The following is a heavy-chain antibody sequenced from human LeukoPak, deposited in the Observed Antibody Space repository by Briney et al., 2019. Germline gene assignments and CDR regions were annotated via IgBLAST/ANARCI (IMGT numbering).Heavy chain of an antibody. J-gene: IGHJ6*04. CDR2: ISYDGSNK. Sequence: ARRLSWAASGFTFSSYAMHWVREAPVKGLEWVAVISYDGSNKYYADSVKGRFTISRGNSKNTLYLQMNSLRAEDTAVYYCAELGITMIGGVWGKGTTVTISS. D-gene: IGHD3-10*02. CDR1: GFTFSSYA. V-gene: IGHV3-30-3*02. CDR3: AELGITMIGGV.